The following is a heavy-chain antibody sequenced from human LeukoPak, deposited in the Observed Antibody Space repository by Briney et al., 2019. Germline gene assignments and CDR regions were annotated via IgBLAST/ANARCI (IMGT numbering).Heavy chain of an antibody. Sequence: GGSLRLSCAASGFTFSTYNMNWGRQTPGKGLEWVSSITSTSTYIYYADPMKGRFTISRDNAKNSLYLQMNSLRAEDTAVYYCARETYCTNTSCPIGDHFDYWGQGTLVTVSS. CDR3: ARETYCTNTSCPIGDHFDY. J-gene: IGHJ4*02. D-gene: IGHD2-2*01. V-gene: IGHV3-21*01. CDR1: GFTFSTYN. CDR2: ITSTSTYI.